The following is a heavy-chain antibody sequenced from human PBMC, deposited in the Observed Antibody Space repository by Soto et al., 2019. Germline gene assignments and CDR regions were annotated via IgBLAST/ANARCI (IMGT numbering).Heavy chain of an antibody. CDR3: ARGGYGSGSYYAY. J-gene: IGHJ4*02. CDR2: ISGSGGST. CDR1: GFTFSSYA. Sequence: RGSLRLSCAASGFTFSSYAMSWVRQAPGKGLEWVSAISGSGGSTYYADSVKGRFTISRDNSKNTLYLQMNSLRAEDTAVYYCARGGYGSGSYYAYWGQGTLVTVSS. D-gene: IGHD3-10*01. V-gene: IGHV3-23*01.